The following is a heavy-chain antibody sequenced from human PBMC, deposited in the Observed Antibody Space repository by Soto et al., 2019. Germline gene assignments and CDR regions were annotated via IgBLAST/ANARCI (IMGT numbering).Heavy chain of an antibody. V-gene: IGHV1-69*13. CDR1: GGTFSSYA. J-gene: IGHJ6*02. Sequence: ASVKVSCKASGGTFSSYAISWVRQAPGQGLEWMGGIIPIFGTANYAQKFQGRVTITADESTSTAYMGLSSLRSEDTAVYYCANSGYSSSSSRNSGYYYYGMDVWGQGTTVTVSS. CDR3: ANSGYSSSSSRNSGYYYYGMDV. D-gene: IGHD6-6*01. CDR2: IIPIFGTA.